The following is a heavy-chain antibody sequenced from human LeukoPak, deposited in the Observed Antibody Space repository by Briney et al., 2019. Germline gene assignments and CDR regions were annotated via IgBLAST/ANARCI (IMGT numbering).Heavy chain of an antibody. CDR1: GINFRGYG. CDR3: AKGTMVTTYNWDH. D-gene: IGHD4-17*01. CDR2: ISGSGGST. Sequence: PGGSLRLSCAAPGINFRGYGISWVRQAPGKGLEWVSSISGSGGSTYYADSVKGRFTISRDNSKNTLYLQMNSLRAEDTAVYYCAKGTMVTTYNWDHWGQGTLVTVSS. V-gene: IGHV3-23*01. J-gene: IGHJ4*02.